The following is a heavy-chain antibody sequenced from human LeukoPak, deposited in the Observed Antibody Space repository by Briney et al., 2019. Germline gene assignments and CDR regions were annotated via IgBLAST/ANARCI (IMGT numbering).Heavy chain of an antibody. J-gene: IGHJ4*02. CDR2: ISGSGGST. Sequence: GGSLRLSCAASVFTFSSNAMSWVRQAPGKGLEWVSAISGSGGSTYYADSVKGRFTISRDNSKNTLYLQMNSLRAEDTAVYYCAKDPYSGSYYDYWGQGTLVTVSS. D-gene: IGHD1-26*01. V-gene: IGHV3-23*01. CDR3: AKDPYSGSYYDY. CDR1: VFTFSSNA.